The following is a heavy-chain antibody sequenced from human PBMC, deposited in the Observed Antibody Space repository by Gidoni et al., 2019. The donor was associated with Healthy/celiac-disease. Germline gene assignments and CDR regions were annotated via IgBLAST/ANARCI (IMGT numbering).Heavy chain of an antibody. Sequence: EVQLLESGGGLVQPGGSLRLSCAASGSTFSSYAMSWVRQAPGKGLEWVSAISGSGGSTYYADSVKGRFTISRDNSKNTLYLQMNSLRAEDTAVYYCAKAGRWELLCDIWGQGTMVTVSS. CDR1: GSTFSSYA. J-gene: IGHJ3*02. V-gene: IGHV3-23*01. CDR2: ISGSGGST. D-gene: IGHD1-26*01. CDR3: AKAGRWELLCDI.